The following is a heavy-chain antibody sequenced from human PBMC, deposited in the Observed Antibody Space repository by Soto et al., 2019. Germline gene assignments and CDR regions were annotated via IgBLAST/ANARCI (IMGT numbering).Heavy chain of an antibody. CDR1: GGSISSSSYY. Sequence: KTSETLSLTCTVSGGSISSSSYYWGWIRQPPGKGLEWIGSIYYSGSTYYNPSLKSRVTISVDTSKNQFSLKLSSVTAADTAVYYCARQGSGSWGRDYYYYGMDVWGQGTTVTVSS. D-gene: IGHD1-26*01. CDR3: ARQGSGSWGRDYYYYGMDV. V-gene: IGHV4-39*01. J-gene: IGHJ6*02. CDR2: IYYSGST.